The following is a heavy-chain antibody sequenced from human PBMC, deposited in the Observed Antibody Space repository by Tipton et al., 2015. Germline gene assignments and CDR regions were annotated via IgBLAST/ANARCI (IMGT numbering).Heavy chain of an antibody. V-gene: IGHV3-23*01. Sequence: SLRLSCAASGFTFSSYTMNWFRQAPGKGLDWVSTVSSSGGSTYYADSVKGRSTISRDNSKNTLYLQMNSLRAEDTAVYYCTKHSRVAIHRNWFDPWGQGTLVTVSS. CDR3: TKHSRVAIHRNWFDP. D-gene: IGHD2-21*01. CDR2: VSSSGGST. J-gene: IGHJ5*02. CDR1: GFTFSSYT.